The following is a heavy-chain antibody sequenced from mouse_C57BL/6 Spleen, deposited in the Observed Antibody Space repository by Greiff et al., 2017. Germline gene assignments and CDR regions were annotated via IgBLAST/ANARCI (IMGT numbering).Heavy chain of an antibody. CDR3: ARGSVVAPNYFDY. D-gene: IGHD1-1*01. J-gene: IGHJ2*01. CDR1: GYAFSSSW. CDR2: IYPGDGDT. V-gene: IGHV1-82*01. Sequence: QVQLKQSGPELVKPGASVKISCKASGYAFSSSWMNWVKQRPGKGLEWIGRIYPGDGDTNYNGKFKGKATLTADKSSSTAYMQLSSLTSEDSAVYFCARGSVVAPNYFDYWGQGTTLTVSS.